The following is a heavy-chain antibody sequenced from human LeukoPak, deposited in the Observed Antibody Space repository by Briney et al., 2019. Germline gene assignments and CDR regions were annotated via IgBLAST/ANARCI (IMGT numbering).Heavy chain of an antibody. CDR1: GYTFTSYG. CDR3: ARDRRARNYDILTGYSFGP. V-gene: IGHV7-4-1*02. Sequence: ASVKVSCKASGYTFTSYGISWVRQAPGQGLEWMGWINTNTGNPTYAQGFTGRFVFSLDTSVSTAYLQISSLKAEDTAVYYCARDRRARNYDILTGYSFGPWGQGTLVTVSS. J-gene: IGHJ5*02. CDR2: INTNTGNP. D-gene: IGHD3-9*01.